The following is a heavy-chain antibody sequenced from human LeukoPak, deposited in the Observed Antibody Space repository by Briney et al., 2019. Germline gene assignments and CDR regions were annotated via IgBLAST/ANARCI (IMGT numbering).Heavy chain of an antibody. J-gene: IGHJ5*02. V-gene: IGHV4-59*08. CDR3: ARLTKFLTTYYPTP. CDR1: GGSITGYY. Sequence: SETLSLTCTVSGGSITGYYWRLIRQPPGKGLEWVGYIFSSGSTNYNPSLKSRVTISLDTSKSQFSLKLISVTASDTAVYYCARLTKFLTTYYPTPWGQGTLDTVSS. D-gene: IGHD2/OR15-2a*01. CDR2: IFSSGST.